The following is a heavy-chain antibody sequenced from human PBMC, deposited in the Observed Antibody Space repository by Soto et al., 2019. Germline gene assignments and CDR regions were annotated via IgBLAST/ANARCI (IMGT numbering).Heavy chain of an antibody. V-gene: IGHV4-39*07. D-gene: IGHD3-10*01. J-gene: IGHJ6*02. CDR1: GGSISSSSYS. CDR2: FYYRGST. CDR3: AGQPTAGSYYDLGSYYYYYAMDV. Sequence: PSETLSLTCTVSGGSISSSSYSWGWIRQPPGKGLEWIGTFYYRGSTYYNPSLKSRVTISVDTSKNQFSLKLSSVTAEDTAVYYCAGQPTAGSYYDLGSYYYYYAMDVWGQGTTVTVSS.